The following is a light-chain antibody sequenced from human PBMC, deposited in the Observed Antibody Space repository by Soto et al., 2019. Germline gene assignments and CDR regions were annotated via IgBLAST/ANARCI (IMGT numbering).Light chain of an antibody. J-gene: IGKJ2*01. CDR1: QSISSN. V-gene: IGKV3-15*01. Sequence: EIVMTQSPATLSVSVGERATLSCRASQSISSNLAWYQRRPGQAPRLLIYGASARATGIPARFSGSGSGTEFTLTISSLQSEDFAVYYCQQYNNWRPYTFGQGTKVEIK. CDR3: QQYNNWRPYT. CDR2: GAS.